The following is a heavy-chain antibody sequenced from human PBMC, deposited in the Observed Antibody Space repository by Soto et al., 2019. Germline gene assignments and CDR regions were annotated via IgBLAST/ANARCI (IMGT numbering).Heavy chain of an antibody. Sequence: PGGSLRLSCAASGFTFDDYAMHWVRQAPGMGLEWVSGITWNSDNIGYADSVQGRFTISRDNARNSLYLQMNSLRAEDTALYYCAKDIGGTYSYYYYGMDVWGQGTTVTVSS. CDR2: ITWNSDNI. CDR3: AKDIGGTYSYYYYGMDV. J-gene: IGHJ6*02. V-gene: IGHV3-9*01. D-gene: IGHD1-26*01. CDR1: GFTFDDYA.